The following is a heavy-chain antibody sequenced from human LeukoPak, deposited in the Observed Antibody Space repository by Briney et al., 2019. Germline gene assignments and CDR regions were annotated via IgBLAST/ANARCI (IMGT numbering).Heavy chain of an antibody. CDR3: ARDRRYSSSSWDY. J-gene: IGHJ4*02. Sequence: GGSLRLSCAASGFTFSSYWMSWVRQAPGKGLEWVANIKEDGSEKSYVDSVKGRFTISRDNAENSLYLQMNSLRAEDTAVYYYARDRRYSSSSWDYWGQGTLVTVSS. D-gene: IGHD6-6*01. V-gene: IGHV3-7*05. CDR1: GFTFSSYW. CDR2: IKEDGSEK.